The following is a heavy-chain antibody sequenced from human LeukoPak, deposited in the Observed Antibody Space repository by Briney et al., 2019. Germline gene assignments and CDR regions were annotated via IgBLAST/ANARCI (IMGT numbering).Heavy chain of an antibody. D-gene: IGHD4-17*01. CDR2: ISDSDGST. V-gene: IGHV3-23*01. Sequence: GGSLRLSCAASGFTFSYSSMSWVRQAPGKGLEWVSAISDSDGSTYYADSVKGRFTISRDNSKNTLYLQMNSLRAEDTAVYYCARDRDYDYWGQGTLVTVSS. CDR3: ARDRDYDY. CDR1: GFTFSYSS. J-gene: IGHJ4*02.